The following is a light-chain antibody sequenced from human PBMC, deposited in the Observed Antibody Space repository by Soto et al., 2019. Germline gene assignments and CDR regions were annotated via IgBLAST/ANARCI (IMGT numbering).Light chain of an antibody. Sequence: QSALTQPASVSGSPGQSITISCTGTSSDVGGYNYVSWYQQHPGKAPKLMIYEVSNRPSGVSYRFSGSKSGNTASLTISGLQAEYEADYYCSSYTTSATRVFGGGTKLTVL. CDR1: SSDVGGYNY. CDR2: EVS. CDR3: SSYTTSATRV. J-gene: IGLJ3*02. V-gene: IGLV2-14*01.